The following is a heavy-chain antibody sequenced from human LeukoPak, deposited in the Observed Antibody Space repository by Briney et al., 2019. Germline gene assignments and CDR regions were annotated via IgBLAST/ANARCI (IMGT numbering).Heavy chain of an antibody. CDR3: ARLRRYYGTFDY. CDR2: IIPIFGTA. J-gene: IGHJ4*02. CDR1: GGTSSSYA. Sequence: SVKVSCKASGGTSSSYAISWVRQAPGQGLEWMGGIIPIFGTANYAQKLQGRVTMTTDTSTSTAYMELRSLRSDDTAVYYCARLRRYYGTFDYWGQGTLVTVSS. D-gene: IGHD3-10*01. V-gene: IGHV1-69*05.